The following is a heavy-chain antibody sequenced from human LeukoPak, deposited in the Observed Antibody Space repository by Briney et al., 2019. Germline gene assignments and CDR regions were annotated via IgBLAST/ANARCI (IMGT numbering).Heavy chain of an antibody. CDR3: ARASKITMIVVVTLDNWFDP. CDR1: GYTFTGYY. V-gene: IGHV1-2*06. J-gene: IGHJ5*02. Sequence: VASVKVSCKASGYTFTGYYMHWVLQAPGHGLEWMGRFNPNSGGTNYAQKIQGRVTMTRDTSISTAYTELSRLRSDDTAVYYCARASKITMIVVVTLDNWFDPWGQGTLVTVSS. CDR2: FNPNSGGT. D-gene: IGHD3-22*01.